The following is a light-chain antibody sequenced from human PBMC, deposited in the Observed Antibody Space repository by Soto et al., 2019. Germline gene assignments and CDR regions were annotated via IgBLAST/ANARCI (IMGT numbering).Light chain of an antibody. CDR3: ASYATSDTFV. CDR2: EVR. Sequence: QSLLTQPSSLSGSPGQSITISCTGTASDVGAYNYVSWYQHHPGKAPKLMVYEVRNRPSGVSNRFSGSKSVNTASLTISGLQPEDEADYYCASYATSDTFVFGTGTKVTVL. V-gene: IGLV2-14*01. CDR1: ASDVGAYNY. J-gene: IGLJ1*01.